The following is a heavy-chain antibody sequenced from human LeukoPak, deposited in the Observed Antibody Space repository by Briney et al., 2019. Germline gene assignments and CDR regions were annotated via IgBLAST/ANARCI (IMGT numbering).Heavy chain of an antibody. CDR1: GGSISSYY. V-gene: IGHV4-59*01. CDR3: ARDSIRGYSYGTGY. Sequence: SETLSLTCTVSGGSISSYYWSWIRQPPGKGLEWIGYIYYSGSTNYNPSLKSRVTISVDTSKNQFSLKLSSVTAADTAVYYCARDSIRGYSYGTGYWGQGTLVTVSS. CDR2: IYYSGST. J-gene: IGHJ4*02. D-gene: IGHD5-18*01.